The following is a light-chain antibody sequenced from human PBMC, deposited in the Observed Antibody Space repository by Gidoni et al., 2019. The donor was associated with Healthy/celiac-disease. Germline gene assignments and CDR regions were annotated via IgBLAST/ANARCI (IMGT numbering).Light chain of an antibody. CDR3: QSYDSSPVV. CDR2: GNS. CDR1: SSNIGAGYD. Sequence: QSVLTQPPSVSGAPGQRVTISCTGSSSNIGAGYDVHWTQQRPGTAPKLLIYGNSNRPSGVPDRFSGSKSGTSASLAITGLQAEDEADYYCQSYDSSPVVFGTGTKVTVL. J-gene: IGLJ1*01. V-gene: IGLV1-40*01.